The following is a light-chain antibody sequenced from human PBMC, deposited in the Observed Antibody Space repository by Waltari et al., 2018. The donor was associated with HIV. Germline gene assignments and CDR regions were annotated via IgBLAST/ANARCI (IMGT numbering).Light chain of an antibody. CDR1: SSDIGAYNY. CDR2: EVS. Sequence: QSALTQPASVSGSPGQSITVSCTGTSSDIGAYNYVSWYQQTPGTAPNLVIDEVSKRPPAIFNRFYVSNPGNTAPLTICGLQTETEAYFYSSSFTTNNGLLFGGVNKMTVL. J-gene: IGLJ2*01. V-gene: IGLV2-14*01. CDR3: SSFTTNNGLL.